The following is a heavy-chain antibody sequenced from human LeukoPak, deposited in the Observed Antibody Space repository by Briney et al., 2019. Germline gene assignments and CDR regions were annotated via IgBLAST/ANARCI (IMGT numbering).Heavy chain of an antibody. CDR3: ARAGAIVVVPAAILPYFDY. CDR1: GGSISSGGYY. CDR2: IYHSGST. J-gene: IGHJ4*02. V-gene: IGHV4-30-2*01. D-gene: IGHD2-2*01. Sequence: SQTLSLTCTVSGGSISSGGYYWSWIRQPPGKGLEWIWYIYHSGSTYYNPSLKSRVTISVDRSKNQFSLKLSSVTAADTAVYYCARAGAIVVVPAAILPYFDYWGQGTLVTVSS.